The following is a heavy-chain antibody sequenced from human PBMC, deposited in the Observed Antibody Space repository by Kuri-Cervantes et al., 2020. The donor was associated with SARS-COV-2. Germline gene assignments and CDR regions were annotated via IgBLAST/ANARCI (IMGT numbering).Heavy chain of an antibody. CDR2: IYYSGST. D-gene: IGHD3-3*01. CDR1: GGSISSSSYY. Sequence: ESLKISCTVSGGSISSSSYYWGWIRQPPGKGLEWIGSIYYSGSTYYNPSLKSRVTISVDTSKNQFSLKLSSVTAADTAVYYCARVPRYYDFWSGSSFDYWGQGTLVTVSS. J-gene: IGHJ4*02. V-gene: IGHV4-39*07. CDR3: ARVPRYYDFWSGSSFDY.